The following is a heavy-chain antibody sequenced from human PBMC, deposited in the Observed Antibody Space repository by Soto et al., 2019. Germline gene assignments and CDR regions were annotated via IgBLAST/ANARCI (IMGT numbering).Heavy chain of an antibody. CDR3: AREEVVPEAVYYYGVDV. CDR1: GFIFSRYG. Sequence: QVQLVESGGGVVQPGRSLRLSCVASGFIFSRYGMHWVRQAPGKGLEWVAVMWYDGSNKYYADSLKGRFTISRDNSKNTRYLQMNILRAEDTAVYYCAREEVVPEAVYYYGVDVWGQATTVTVSS. V-gene: IGHV3-33*01. J-gene: IGHJ6*02. D-gene: IGHD2-2*01. CDR2: MWYDGSNK.